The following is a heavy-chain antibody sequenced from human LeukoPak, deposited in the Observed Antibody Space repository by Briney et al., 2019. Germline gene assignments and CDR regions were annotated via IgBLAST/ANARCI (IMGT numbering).Heavy chain of an antibody. V-gene: IGHV3-21*01. D-gene: IGHD3-10*01. J-gene: IGHJ4*02. CDR3: ASTPRYGSGSYYNGDY. CDR2: ISSSSSYI. CDR1: GFTFCCYS. Sequence: GGSLRFSCAASGFTFCCYSMNWLRQAPGKGLEGVSSISSSSSYIYYADSVKGRFTIARDNAKNSLYLQMNSLRAEDTAVYYCASTPRYGSGSYYNGDYWGQGTLVTVSS.